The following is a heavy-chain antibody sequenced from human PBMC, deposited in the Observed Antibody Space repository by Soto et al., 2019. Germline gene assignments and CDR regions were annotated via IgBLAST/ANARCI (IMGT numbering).Heavy chain of an antibody. CDR1: GFTLSSYW. CDR2: INSDGSTT. J-gene: IGHJ4*02. D-gene: IGHD2-15*01. CDR3: ARDPLGGSADY. Sequence: GGSLRLSCAASGFTLSSYWMHWVRQAPGKGLVWVSRINSDGSTTTYADSVKGRFTISRDNAKNTLYLQMNSLRAEDTAIYYCARDPLGGSADYWGQGTLVTVSS. V-gene: IGHV3-74*01.